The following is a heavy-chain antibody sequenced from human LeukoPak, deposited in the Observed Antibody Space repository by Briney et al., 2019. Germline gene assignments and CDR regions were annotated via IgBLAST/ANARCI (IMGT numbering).Heavy chain of an antibody. D-gene: IGHD2-2*01. CDR3: ARTLRPLGLGYCSSTSCYDGLDY. Sequence: SVKVSCKASGGTFSSYAISWVRQAPGQGLEWMGGIIPIFGTANYAQKFQGRVTITADESTSTTYMELSSLRSEDTAVYYCARTLRPLGLGYCSSTSCYDGLDYWGQGTLVTVSS. J-gene: IGHJ4*02. V-gene: IGHV1-69*13. CDR2: IIPIFGTA. CDR1: GGTFSSYA.